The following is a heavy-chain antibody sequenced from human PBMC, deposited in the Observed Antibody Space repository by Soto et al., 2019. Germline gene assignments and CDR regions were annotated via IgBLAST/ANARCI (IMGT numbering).Heavy chain of an antibody. J-gene: IGHJ4*02. Sequence: SETLSLTCTVPGGSVNFGTYYWSWIRQPPGKGLEWIGFIHYSGSTNYNPSLKSRVTRSVDTSKNQFSLKLTSVNAADTAVYYCTRGGDAYKNGNWRQGTLVTVSS. D-gene: IGHD2-21*01. CDR3: TRGGDAYKNGN. CDR1: GGSVNFGTYY. CDR2: IHYSGST. V-gene: IGHV4-61*01.